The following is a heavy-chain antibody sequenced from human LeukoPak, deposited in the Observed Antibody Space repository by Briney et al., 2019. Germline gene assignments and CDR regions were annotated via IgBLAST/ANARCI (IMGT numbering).Heavy chain of an antibody. V-gene: IGHV3-74*01. CDR2: INSDGSST. J-gene: IGHJ4*02. CDR3: ARSVAVVTATFGY. Sequence: PGGSLRLSCAASGFTFNSYWMHWVRQAPGKGLVWVSRINSDGSSTSYAGSVKGRFTISRDNAKNTLYLQMNSLRAEDTAVYYCARSVAVVTATFGYWGQGTLVTVSS. CDR1: GFTFNSYW. D-gene: IGHD2-15*01.